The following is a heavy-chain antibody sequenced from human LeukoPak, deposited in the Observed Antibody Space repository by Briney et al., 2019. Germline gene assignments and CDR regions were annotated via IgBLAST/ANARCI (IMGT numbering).Heavy chain of an antibody. CDR3: AREVQLWFGEYYFDY. CDR1: GFTFSSYA. CDR2: IYSGGST. Sequence: GGSLRLSCAASGFTFSSYAMSWVRQAPGKGLEWVSVIYSGGSTYYADSVKGRFTISRDNSKNTLYLQMNSLRAEDTAVYYCAREVQLWFGEYYFDYWGQGTLVTVSS. D-gene: IGHD3-10*01. V-gene: IGHV3-53*01. J-gene: IGHJ4*02.